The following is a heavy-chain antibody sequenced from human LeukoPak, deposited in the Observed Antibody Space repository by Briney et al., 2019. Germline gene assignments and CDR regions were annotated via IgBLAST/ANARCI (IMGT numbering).Heavy chain of an antibody. D-gene: IGHD2-2*01. CDR3: ARVTGYCSSTSCYAYFQH. V-gene: IGHV4-34*01. Sequence: SETLSLTCAVYGGSFSGYYWSLIRQPPGKRREGIGEINHSGSTNYNPSLKSRVTISVDTSKNQFSLKLSSVTAADTAVYYCARVTGYCSSTSCYAYFQHWGQGTLVTVSS. CDR2: INHSGST. CDR1: GGSFSGYY. J-gene: IGHJ1*01.